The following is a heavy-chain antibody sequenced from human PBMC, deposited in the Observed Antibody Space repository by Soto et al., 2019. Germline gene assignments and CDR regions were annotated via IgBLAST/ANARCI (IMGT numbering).Heavy chain of an antibody. CDR3: AKGGRQWLVASDFNC. Sequence: VQLVESGGGVVQPGRSLRLSCAASGFTFSDYAMHWVRQAPGKGLEWVAVVSHDGRNTHYADSVKGRFTISRDSSKNTVSLDMASRRGGDKAVDDCAKGGRQWLVASDFNCWGQGALVTVSS. V-gene: IGHV3-30*18. CDR2: VSHDGRNT. CDR1: GFTFSDYA. D-gene: IGHD6-19*01. J-gene: IGHJ4*02.